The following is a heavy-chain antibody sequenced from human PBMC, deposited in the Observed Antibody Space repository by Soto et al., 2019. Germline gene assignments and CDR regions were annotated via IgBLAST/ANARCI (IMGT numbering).Heavy chain of an antibody. D-gene: IGHD5-18*01. V-gene: IGHV5-51*01. CDR3: ARLLGYSYGYQGFFDY. CDR1: GHNFNTYW. Sequence: GESVKISCXGSGHNFNTYWIGWVRQMPGKGLEWMGIIYPGDFDTRYSQSFEGHLTMSVDKSINTAYLQWSSLETSDTAMYYCARLLGYSYGYQGFFDYWGQGTPVTVAS. CDR2: IYPGDFDT. J-gene: IGHJ4*02.